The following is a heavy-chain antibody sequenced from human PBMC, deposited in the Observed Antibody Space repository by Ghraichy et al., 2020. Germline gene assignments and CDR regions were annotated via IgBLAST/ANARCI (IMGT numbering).Heavy chain of an antibody. CDR1: GLIFSYYW. D-gene: IGHD3-10*01. CDR2: INQDGRDK. Sequence: GESLNISCVAPGLIFSYYWITWVRQAPGKGLEWMANINQDGRDKYYVGSVKGRFTISRDNAKSSLYLQMNNLSAEDTAVYYCTAGDTFDIWGRGTMVTGSS. V-gene: IGHV3-7*03. J-gene: IGHJ3*02. CDR3: TAGDTFDI.